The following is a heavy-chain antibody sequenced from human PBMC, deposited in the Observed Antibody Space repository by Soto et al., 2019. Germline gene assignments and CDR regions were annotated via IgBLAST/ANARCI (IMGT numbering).Heavy chain of an antibody. CDR3: ARVGSSEGYYYGMDA. J-gene: IGHJ6*02. V-gene: IGHV1-69*06. Sequence: ASVKVSCKASGGTFSSYAISWVRQAPGQGLEWMGGIIPIFGTANYAQKFQGRVTITADKSTSKAYMELSSLRSEDTAVYYCARVGSSEGYYYGMDAWGQGTTVTVSS. CDR1: GGTFSSYA. CDR2: IIPIFGTA.